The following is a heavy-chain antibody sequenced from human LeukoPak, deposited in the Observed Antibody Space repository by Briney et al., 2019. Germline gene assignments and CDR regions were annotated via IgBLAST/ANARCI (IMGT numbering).Heavy chain of an antibody. CDR1: GFTFDDYA. CDR2: ISWNSGSI. V-gene: IGHV3-9*01. J-gene: IGHJ4*02. Sequence: GRSLRLSCAASGFTFDDYAMHWVRQAPGKGLEWVSGISWNSGSIGYADSVKGRFTISRDNAKNSLYLQMNSLRAEDTAVYYCASSAGGYSGYDPTFDYWGQGTLVTVSS. D-gene: IGHD5-12*01. CDR3: ASSAGGYSGYDPTFDY.